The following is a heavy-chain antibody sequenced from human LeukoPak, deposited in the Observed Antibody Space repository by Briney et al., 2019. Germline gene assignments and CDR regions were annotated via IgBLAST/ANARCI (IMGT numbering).Heavy chain of an antibody. CDR1: GSTFTWYL. V-gene: IGHV1-46*01. D-gene: IGHD2-21*01. CDR2: INPRGPIT. Sequence: ASVKVSCKTYGSTFTWYLIHWVRQAPGQGLEWVGTINPRGPITSYAERFQGRVTLTEDTSTNTFYMELSSLTSDDTAVYFCARPAYCDGTNCGYWLDPWGPGTLVTVYS. J-gene: IGHJ5*02. CDR3: ARPAYCDGTNCGYWLDP.